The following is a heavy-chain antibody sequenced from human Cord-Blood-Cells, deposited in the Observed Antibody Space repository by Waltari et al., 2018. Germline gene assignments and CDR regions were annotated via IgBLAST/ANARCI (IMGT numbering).Heavy chain of an antibody. Sequence: QVQLVQSGAEVKKPGASVKVSCKASGYTFTGYYMHWVRQAPGQGLEWMGWINPNRGGTNYAQKFQGRVTMTRDTSISTAYMELSRLRSDDTAVYYCARVGGSYYYFDYWGQGTLVTVSS. J-gene: IGHJ4*02. V-gene: IGHV1-2*02. CDR2: INPNRGGT. CDR1: GYTFTGYY. CDR3: ARVGGSYYYFDY. D-gene: IGHD1-26*01.